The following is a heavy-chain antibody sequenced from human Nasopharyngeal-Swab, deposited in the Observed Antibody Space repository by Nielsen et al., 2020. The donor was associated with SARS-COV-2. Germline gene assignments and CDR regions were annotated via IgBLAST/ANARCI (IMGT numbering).Heavy chain of an antibody. V-gene: IGHV4-34*01. CDR3: ARVSWEGSYYYYYMDV. CDR2: INHSGST. Sequence: WIRQPPGKGLEWIGEINHSGSTNYNPSLKSRVTISVDTSKNQFSLKLSPVTAADTAVYYCARVSWEGSYYYYYMDVWGKGTTVTVSS. J-gene: IGHJ6*03. D-gene: IGHD1-26*01.